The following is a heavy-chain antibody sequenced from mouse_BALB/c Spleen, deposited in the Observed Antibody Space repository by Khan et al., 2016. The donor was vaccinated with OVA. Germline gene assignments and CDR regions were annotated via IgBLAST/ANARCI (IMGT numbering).Heavy chain of an antibody. J-gene: IGHJ3*01. V-gene: IGHV3-8*02. CDR1: GDSITSGY. CDR2: MIYTGYT. Sequence: EVQLQESGPSLVKPSQTLSLTCSVTGDSITSGYWSWIRKFPGNKLEYMGYMIYTGYTYYNPSLKSRISITRHTSKNQYYQQLNSVTTEDTATYYCARSTYRYAFAYWGQGTLVTVSA. D-gene: IGHD2-14*01. CDR3: ARSTYRYAFAY.